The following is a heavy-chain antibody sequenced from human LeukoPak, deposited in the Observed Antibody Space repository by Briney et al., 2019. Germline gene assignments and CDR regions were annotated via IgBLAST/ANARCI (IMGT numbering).Heavy chain of an antibody. J-gene: IGHJ4*02. CDR3: APLIGAYFDY. V-gene: IGHV1-3*04. Sequence: ASVTVSCKTSGYTFTNHPMHWVRQAPGQRLEWMGWINTDNGNTKYSQKFQGRVAFTRDTSASTAYMELNSLTSEDTSVYYCAPLIGAYFDYWGQGTLVTVSS. CDR1: GYTFTNHP. CDR2: INTDNGNT. D-gene: IGHD3-22*01.